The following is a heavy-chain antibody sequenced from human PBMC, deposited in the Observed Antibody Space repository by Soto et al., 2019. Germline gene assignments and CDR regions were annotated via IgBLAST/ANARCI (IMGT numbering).Heavy chain of an antibody. D-gene: IGHD1-20*01. V-gene: IGHV4-30-4*01. CDR3: AGLYANNFHFDY. Sequence: SETLSLTCIVSGGSISSGDYYWSWIRQPPGKGLEWIGYIYYSGSTYYNPSLKSRVTISVDTSKNQFSLKLSSVTAADTAVYYCAGLYANNFHFDYWGQGTLVTVSS. CDR2: IYYSGST. J-gene: IGHJ4*02. CDR1: GGSISSGDYY.